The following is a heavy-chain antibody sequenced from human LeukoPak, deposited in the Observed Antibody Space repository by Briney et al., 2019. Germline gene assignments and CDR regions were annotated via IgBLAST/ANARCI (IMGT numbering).Heavy chain of an antibody. CDR1: GFTFSSCA. V-gene: IGHV3-30*04. Sequence: PGGSLRLSCAASGFTFSSCAMHWVRQAPGKGLEWVAVISYDGSNKYYADSVKGRFTISRDNSQNTLYLHMNSLRAEDTAVYHCAKYAVREIFFGDYWGQGTLVAVSS. CDR3: AKYAVREIFFGDY. CDR2: ISYDGSNK. J-gene: IGHJ4*02. D-gene: IGHD3-3*01.